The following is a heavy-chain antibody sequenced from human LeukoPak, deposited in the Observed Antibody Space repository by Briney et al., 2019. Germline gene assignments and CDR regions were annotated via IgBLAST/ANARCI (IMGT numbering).Heavy chain of an antibody. CDR1: GFTFSSYW. Sequence: PGGSLRLSCAASGFTFSSYWMSWVRQAPGKGLEWVANIKQDGSEKYYVDSVKGRFTISRDNAKNSLYLQMNSLRAEDTAVYYCQVDANIVVVPAAMGTLWGQGTLVTVSS. D-gene: IGHD2-2*01. CDR2: IKQDGSEK. CDR3: QVDANIVVVPAAMGTL. J-gene: IGHJ4*02. V-gene: IGHV3-7*01.